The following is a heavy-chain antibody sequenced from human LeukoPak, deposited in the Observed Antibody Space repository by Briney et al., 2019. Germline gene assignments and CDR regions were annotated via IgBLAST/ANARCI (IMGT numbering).Heavy chain of an antibody. CDR2: IYYSGST. V-gene: IGHV4-39*01. Sequence: PSDTLSLTCTVSGGSLSSSSYYWGWIRQPPGKGLEWIGSIYYSGSTYYNPSLKSRVTMSVDTCNTQFALKLSSVTAADTAVYYCARVGLVGATIDYWGQGTLVTVSS. CDR3: ARVGLVGATIDY. D-gene: IGHD1-26*01. CDR1: GGSLSSSSYY. J-gene: IGHJ4*02.